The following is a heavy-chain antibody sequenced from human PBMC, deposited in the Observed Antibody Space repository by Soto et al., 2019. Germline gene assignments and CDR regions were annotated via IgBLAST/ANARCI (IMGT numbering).Heavy chain of an antibody. CDR3: ARIKTYSRN. CDR1: GFSLRDYW. D-gene: IGHD4-4*01. Sequence: PGGSLRLSCAASGFSLRDYWMSWVRQAPGKGLEWVANIEPDGTEKNYVDSVKGRFTISRDNAKNSLFLQMNSLRVEDTAVYYFARIKTYSRNWGQGTLVTVSS. CDR2: IEPDGTEK. V-gene: IGHV3-7*03. J-gene: IGHJ4*02.